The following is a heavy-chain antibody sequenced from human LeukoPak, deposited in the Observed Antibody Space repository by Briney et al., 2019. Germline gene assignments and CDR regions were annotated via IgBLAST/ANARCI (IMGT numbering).Heavy chain of an antibody. J-gene: IGHJ4*02. D-gene: IGHD2-15*01. CDR3: ARVSCSGGSCYYFDY. CDR1: GGSISSYY. V-gene: IGHV4-4*07. CDR2: IYTSGST. Sequence: SETLSLTCTVSGGSISSYYWSWNRQPAGKGLEWIGRIYTSGSTNYNPSLKSRVTMSVDTSKNQFSLKLSSVTAADTAVYYCARVSCSGGSCYYFDYWGQGTLVTVSS.